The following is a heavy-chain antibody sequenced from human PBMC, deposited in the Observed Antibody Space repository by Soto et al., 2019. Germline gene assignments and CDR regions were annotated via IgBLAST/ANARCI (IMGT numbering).Heavy chain of an antibody. J-gene: IGHJ4*02. CDR1: GLTFSNYG. CDR2: ISGNGGST. D-gene: IGHD5-12*01. CDR3: TKDSIDGYNYPWY. V-gene: IGHV3-23*01. Sequence: SWVSLRLSCATSGLTFSNYGMTWVRQVPGKRLEWVSSISGNGGSTYYADSVKGRFTISRDNSKNTLYLQMNNLRAEDTAIYYCTKDSIDGYNYPWYWGQGTLVTGSS.